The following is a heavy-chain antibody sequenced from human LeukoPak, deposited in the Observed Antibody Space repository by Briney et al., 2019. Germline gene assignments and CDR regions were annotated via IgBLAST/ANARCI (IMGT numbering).Heavy chain of an antibody. CDR2: INHSGST. CDR3: ATSLIGDGMDV. D-gene: IGHD2-2*01. Sequence: SETLSLTCAVYGGSFSGYYWSWLRQPPGKGLEWIGEINHSGSTNYNPSLKSRVTISVDTSKNQFSLKLSSVTAADTAVYYCATSLIGDGMDVWGKGTTVTVSS. CDR1: GGSFSGYY. J-gene: IGHJ6*04. V-gene: IGHV4-34*01.